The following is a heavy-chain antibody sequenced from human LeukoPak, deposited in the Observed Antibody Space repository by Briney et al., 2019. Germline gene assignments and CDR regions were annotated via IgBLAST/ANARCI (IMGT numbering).Heavy chain of an antibody. Sequence: GGSLRLSCVASGFSFSSYSMNWVRQAPGKGLEWVSAINGGGDATEYTDSVKGRFTISRDNSKNTLFLQLGSLRPEDMGVYYCARSQWLAQEGFDFWGQGTLVTVSS. V-gene: IGHV3-23*01. CDR1: GFSFSSYS. D-gene: IGHD6-19*01. J-gene: IGHJ4*02. CDR2: INGGGDAT. CDR3: ARSQWLAQEGFDF.